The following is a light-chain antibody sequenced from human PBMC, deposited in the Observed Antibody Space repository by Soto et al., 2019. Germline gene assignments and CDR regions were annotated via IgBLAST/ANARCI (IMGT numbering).Light chain of an antibody. Sequence: EIVMTQSPDTLSVSPGERVTLSCRASQSVSSDLAWYQQKPGQAPRLLIYGASTRATDIAARFSGSGSGTEFTLTISSLQSEDFAFYYCHQYNNWPPYTFGQGTKLEIK. CDR1: QSVSSD. V-gene: IGKV3-15*01. CDR3: HQYNNWPPYT. CDR2: GAS. J-gene: IGKJ2*01.